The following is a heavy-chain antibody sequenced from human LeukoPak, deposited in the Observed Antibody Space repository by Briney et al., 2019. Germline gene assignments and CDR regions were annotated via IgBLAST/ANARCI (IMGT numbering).Heavy chain of an antibody. CDR3: ARGGSDTAMAHDY. J-gene: IGHJ4*02. D-gene: IGHD5-18*01. CDR1: GFTFSNHW. Sequence: GGSLRLSCAASGFTFSNHWMHWVRQAPGKGLMWVSRINRGGSRTDYADSVKGRFTISRDDARNTLYPQLNSLRAEDTAVYFCARGGSDTAMAHDYWGQGTLVTVSS. CDR2: INRGGSRT. V-gene: IGHV3-74*01.